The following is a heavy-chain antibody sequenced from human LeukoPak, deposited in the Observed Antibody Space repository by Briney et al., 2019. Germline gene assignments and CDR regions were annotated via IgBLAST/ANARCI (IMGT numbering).Heavy chain of an antibody. CDR2: IYYSGST. Sequence: PSEALSLTCTVSGGSISSSSYYWGWIRQPPGKGLEWIGSIYYSGSTYYNPSLKSRVTISVDTSKNQFSLKLSSVTAADTAVYYCARAGGHDYGDQGYFDYWGQGTLVTVSS. CDR3: ARAGGHDYGDQGYFDY. D-gene: IGHD4-17*01. V-gene: IGHV4-39*07. CDR1: GGSISSSSYY. J-gene: IGHJ4*02.